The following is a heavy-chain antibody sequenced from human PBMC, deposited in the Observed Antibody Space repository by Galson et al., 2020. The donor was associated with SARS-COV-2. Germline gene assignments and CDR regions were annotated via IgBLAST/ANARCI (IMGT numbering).Heavy chain of an antibody. J-gene: IGHJ4*02. D-gene: IGHD6-25*01. CDR3: ARIRRLIDI. CDR1: GFTFSNSW. Sequence: GGSLRLSCVASGFTFSNSWMTWVRLAPGKGLEWVANIKADGSEQFYVDSVKGRFTISRDNAQNSLFLQMNSLRLEDTAVYYRARIRRLIDIWGQGTLLTVSS. CDR2: IKADGSEQ. V-gene: IGHV3-7*04.